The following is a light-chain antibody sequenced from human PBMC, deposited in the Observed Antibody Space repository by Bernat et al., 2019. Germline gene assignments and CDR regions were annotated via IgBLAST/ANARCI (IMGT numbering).Light chain of an antibody. V-gene: IGLV2-18*02. CDR1: SSDVGSYNR. CDR3: CSLTTTTTWV. J-gene: IGLJ3*02. CDR2: EVN. Sequence: QSALTQPPSVSGSPGQSVTISCTGTSSDVGSYNRVSWYQQPPATAPKLMIYEVNNRPSGVPDRFSGSKSGNTASLTISGLQAEDEADYYCCSLTTTTTWVFGGGTKLTVL.